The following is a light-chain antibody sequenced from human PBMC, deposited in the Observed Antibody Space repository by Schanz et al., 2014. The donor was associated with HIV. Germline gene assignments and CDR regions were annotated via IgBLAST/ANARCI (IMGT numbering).Light chain of an antibody. CDR3: LLPHGGPWV. Sequence: QTVVTQEPSLTVSPGGTVTLTCASSTGPVTSYFYAHWFQQKPGQAPRALIYSTFNKHSWTPARFSGSLLGGKAALTLSGVPHDDADEYFCLLPHGGPWVFGGGTKVTVL. CDR1: TGPVTSYFY. V-gene: IGLV7-43*01. CDR2: STF. J-gene: IGLJ3*02.